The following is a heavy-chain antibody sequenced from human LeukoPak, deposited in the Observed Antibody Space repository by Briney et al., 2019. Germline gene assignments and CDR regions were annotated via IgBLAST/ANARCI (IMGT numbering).Heavy chain of an antibody. CDR1: GFTFSGYW. Sequence: GGSLRLSCAASGFTFSGYWMLWVRQAPGKGLEWVSSISSSSSYIYYADSVKGRFTISRDNAKNSLYLQMNSLRAEDTAVYYCARDSSPPMDVWGQGTTVTVSS. J-gene: IGHJ6*02. CDR3: ARDSSPPMDV. CDR2: ISSSSSYI. V-gene: IGHV3-21*01. D-gene: IGHD6-13*01.